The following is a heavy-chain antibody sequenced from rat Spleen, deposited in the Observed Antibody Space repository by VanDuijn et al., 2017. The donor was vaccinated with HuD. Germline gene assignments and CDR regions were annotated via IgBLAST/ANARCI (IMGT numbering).Heavy chain of an antibody. CDR3: TRCPYWAAPNYYVMDA. CDR2: MWSGGRT. D-gene: IGHD3-4*01. J-gene: IGHJ4*01. CDR1: GFSLTDYN. V-gene: IGHV2S63*01. Sequence: EVQLKESGPGLVQPSQTLSLTCTVSGFSLTDYNIHWVRQRPGKGLEWMGIMWSGGRTAYNSALKSRLSISRDTSKSQVFLKMNSLQTEDTAIYFCTRCPYWAAPNYYVMDAWGQGGSVTVSS.